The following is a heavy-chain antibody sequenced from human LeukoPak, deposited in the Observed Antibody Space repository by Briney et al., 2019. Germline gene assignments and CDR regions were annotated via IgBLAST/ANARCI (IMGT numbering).Heavy chain of an antibody. CDR3: ATSTVTTPDAFDI. V-gene: IGHV3-21*01. Sequence: GGSLRLSCAASGFTFSSYSMNWVRQAPGKGLEWVSSISSSSYIYYADSVKGRFTISRDNAKNSLYLQMNSLRAEDTAVYYCATSTVTTPDAFDIWGQGTMVTVSS. CDR2: ISSSSYI. CDR1: GFTFSSYS. D-gene: IGHD4-17*01. J-gene: IGHJ3*02.